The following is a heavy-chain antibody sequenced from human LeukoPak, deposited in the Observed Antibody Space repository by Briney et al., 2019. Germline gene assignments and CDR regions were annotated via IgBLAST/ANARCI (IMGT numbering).Heavy chain of an antibody. CDR2: ISVYNANT. CDR1: GYRFINYD. Sequence: ASVKVSCKASGYRFINYDIRWVRQAPGQGLEWMGWISVYNANTNYAQKLQGRVTMTTDTSTSTAYMELRSLRSVDTAVYYCARDHWQTPSYFDYWGQGTLVTVSS. CDR3: ARDHWQTPSYFDY. D-gene: IGHD1-1*01. J-gene: IGHJ4*02. V-gene: IGHV1-18*01.